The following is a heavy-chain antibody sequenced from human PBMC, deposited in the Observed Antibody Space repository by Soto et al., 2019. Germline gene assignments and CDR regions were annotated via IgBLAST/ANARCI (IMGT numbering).Heavy chain of an antibody. Sequence: SETLSLTCTVSGGSISSYYWSWIRQPPGKGLEWIGYIYYSVSSNYNPSLKSRVTISVDKSKNQFSLKLSSVTAADTAVYYCARPAIAAAVSAFDYWGQGTLVTVSS. J-gene: IGHJ4*02. CDR2: IYYSVSS. D-gene: IGHD6-13*01. CDR3: ARPAIAAAVSAFDY. V-gene: IGHV4-59*12. CDR1: GGSISSYY.